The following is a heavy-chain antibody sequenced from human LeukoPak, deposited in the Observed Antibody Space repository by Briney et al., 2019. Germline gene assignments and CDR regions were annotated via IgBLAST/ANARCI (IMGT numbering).Heavy chain of an antibody. CDR3: IVFGDSNH. V-gene: IGHV3-53*01. CDR2: IHTSGDT. D-gene: IGHD4-17*01. J-gene: IGHJ5*02. CDR1: GLTGSHNY. Sequence: GGSLRLSCAASGLTGSHNYVSWVRQAPGKRLEWVSAIHTSGDTCYADSVKGRFTISRDTSKNTLYLQINSLRVEDTAVYYCIVFGDSNHWGQGTLVTVSS.